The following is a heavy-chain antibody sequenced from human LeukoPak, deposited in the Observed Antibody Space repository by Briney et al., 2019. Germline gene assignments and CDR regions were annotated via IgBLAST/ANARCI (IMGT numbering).Heavy chain of an antibody. J-gene: IGHJ4*02. CDR3: AKAFVGYSSSWQKSPVGFFDY. CDR1: GFTFSSYA. CDR2: ISGSGGST. V-gene: IGHV3-23*01. D-gene: IGHD6-13*01. Sequence: PGGSLRLSCAASGFTFSSYAMSWVRQAPGKGLEWVSAISGSGGSTYYADSVKGRFTISRDNSKNTLYLQMNSLRAEDTAVYYCAKAFVGYSSSWQKSPVGFFDYWGQGTLVTVSS.